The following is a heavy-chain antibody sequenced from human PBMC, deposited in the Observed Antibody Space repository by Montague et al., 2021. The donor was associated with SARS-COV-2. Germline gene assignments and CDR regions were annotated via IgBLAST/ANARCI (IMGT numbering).Heavy chain of an antibody. D-gene: IGHD4-17*01. CDR2: INSDESSP. CDR1: GFTFSSYW. Sequence: SLRLSCAASGFTFSSYWMHWVRQASGKGLMWVSHINSDESSPSYADPVKGRFTISRDNAKNTVYLQMNSLRAEDTAVYYCVRGYGDYWGQGTLVTVSS. CDR3: VRGYGDY. J-gene: IGHJ4*02. V-gene: IGHV3-74*01.